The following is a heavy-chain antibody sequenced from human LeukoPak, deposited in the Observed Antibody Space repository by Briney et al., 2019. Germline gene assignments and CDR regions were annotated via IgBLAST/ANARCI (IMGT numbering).Heavy chain of an antibody. Sequence: PSETLSLTCVVYGGSFSGYSWSWIRQPPGKGLEWIGEINHRGSTTYNRSLKSRVTISEDTSKNQLSLKLSSVTAADTAVYYCARHSSGWYWHFQHWGQGTLVTVSS. CDR3: ARHSSGWYWHFQH. V-gene: IGHV4-34*01. CDR1: GGSFSGYS. CDR2: INHRGST. D-gene: IGHD6-19*01. J-gene: IGHJ1*01.